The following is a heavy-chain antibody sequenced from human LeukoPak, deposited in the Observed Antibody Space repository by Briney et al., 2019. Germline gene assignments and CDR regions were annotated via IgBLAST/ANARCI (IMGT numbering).Heavy chain of an antibody. CDR2: INPNSGGT. D-gene: IGHD1-14*01. V-gene: IGHV1-2*02. CDR1: GYTFTGYY. CDR3: ATPLLTLDAFDI. J-gene: IGHJ3*02. Sequence: ASVKVSCKASGYTFTGYYMHWVRQAPGQGLEWMGWINPNSGGTNYAQKFQGRVTMTRDTSISTAYMELSRLRSDDTAVYYCATPLLTLDAFDIWGQGTMVTVSS.